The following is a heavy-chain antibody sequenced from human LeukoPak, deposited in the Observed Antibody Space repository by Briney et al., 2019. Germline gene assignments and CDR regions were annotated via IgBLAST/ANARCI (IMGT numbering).Heavy chain of an antibody. Sequence: ASVKVSCKASGYTFTSYNFNWVRQATGQRPEWMGWMSPNSGDTGYAQKFQDRVTMTRNTSISTAYMELSSLRSDDTAVYYCARGPPNWGYDYWGPGTLVTVSS. CDR2: MSPNSGDT. CDR1: GYTFTSYN. V-gene: IGHV1-8*01. J-gene: IGHJ4*02. D-gene: IGHD7-27*01. CDR3: ARGPPNWGYDY.